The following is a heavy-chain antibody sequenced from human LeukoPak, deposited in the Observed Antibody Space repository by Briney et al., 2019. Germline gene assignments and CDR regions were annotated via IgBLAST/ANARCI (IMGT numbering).Heavy chain of an antibody. CDR3: ARRLSTIAAAAANDY. D-gene: IGHD6-13*01. Sequence: IHPGNSETTSNPSFQGQVTMSADKSITTAYLQWSSLEAPDTAMYYCARRLSTIAAAAANDYWGQGTLVTVSS. V-gene: IGHV5-51*01. J-gene: IGHJ4*02. CDR2: IHPGNSET.